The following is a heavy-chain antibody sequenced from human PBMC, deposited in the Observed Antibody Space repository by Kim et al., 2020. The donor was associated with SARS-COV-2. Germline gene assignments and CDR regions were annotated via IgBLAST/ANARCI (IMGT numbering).Heavy chain of an antibody. J-gene: IGHJ5*02. Sequence: SETLSLTCTASGGSISSGGYYWSWIRQHPGKGLEWIGYIYYSGSTYYNPSLKSRVTISVDTSKNQFSLKLSSVTAADTAVYYCARNIGITMIVVVTGWFDPWGQGTLVTVSS. CDR3: ARNIGITMIVVVTGWFDP. CDR1: GGSISSGGYY. CDR2: IYYSGST. D-gene: IGHD3-22*01. V-gene: IGHV4-31*03.